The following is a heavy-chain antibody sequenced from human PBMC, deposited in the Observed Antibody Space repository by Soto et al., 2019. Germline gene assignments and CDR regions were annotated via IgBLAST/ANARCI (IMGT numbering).Heavy chain of an antibody. D-gene: IGHD3-22*01. CDR3: ARDPSYYDSSVYYYYYGMDV. Sequence: GGSLRLSCAASGFTFSSYWMSWVRQAPGKGLEWVANIKQDGSEKYYVDSVKGRFTISRDNAKNSLYLQMNSLRAEDTAVYYCARDPSYYDSSVYYYYYGMDVWGQGTTVTVSS. CDR2: IKQDGSEK. J-gene: IGHJ6*02. CDR1: GFTFSSYW. V-gene: IGHV3-7*05.